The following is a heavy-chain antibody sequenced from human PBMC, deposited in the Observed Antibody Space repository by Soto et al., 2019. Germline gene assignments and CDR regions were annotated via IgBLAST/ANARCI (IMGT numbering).Heavy chain of an antibody. CDR3: ARGLGYCTNGVCLLEYGMDV. J-gene: IGHJ6*02. CDR2: INPGGGST. CDR1: GYTFTRYY. V-gene: IGHV1-46*01. D-gene: IGHD2-8*01. Sequence: ASVKVSCTASGYTFTRYYIHWLRQAPGQGLEWMGIINPGGGSTTYTQRFQGRVTMTRDTSTSTVYMELSRLRSEDTAVYYCARGLGYCTNGVCLLEYGMDVWGQGTTVTVSS.